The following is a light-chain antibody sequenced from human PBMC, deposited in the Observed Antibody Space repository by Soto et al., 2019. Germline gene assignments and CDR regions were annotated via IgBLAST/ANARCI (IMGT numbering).Light chain of an antibody. CDR1: STDPATYDL. CDR3: CSRL. CDR2: EVA. Sequence: QSALTQPASVSGSPGQSITISCTGTSTDPATYDLVSWYQQHPGKAPQLIIYEVAKRPSGVSARFSGSQSGDTASQTISGLQAADEAYYYCCSRLFGGGTQLTVL. J-gene: IGLJ2*01. V-gene: IGLV2-23*02.